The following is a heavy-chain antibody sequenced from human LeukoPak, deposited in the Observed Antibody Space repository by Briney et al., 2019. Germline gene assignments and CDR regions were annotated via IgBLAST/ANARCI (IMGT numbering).Heavy chain of an antibody. Sequence: GGSLRLSCVASGFTVTSDYLSWVRQAPGKGLEWLSSIYSGGNTASADSVKGRFTISRDISKNTVYLQMNSLMAEDTAVYYCAMGMGNNYGWRWGQGTLVIVSS. CDR3: AMGMGNNYGWR. CDR2: IYSGGNT. CDR1: GFTVTSDY. V-gene: IGHV3-53*01. J-gene: IGHJ4*02. D-gene: IGHD3-10*01.